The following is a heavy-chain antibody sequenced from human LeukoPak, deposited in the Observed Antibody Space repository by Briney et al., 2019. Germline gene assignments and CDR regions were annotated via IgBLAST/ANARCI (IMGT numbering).Heavy chain of an antibody. Sequence: PSETLSLTCTVSGGSISSSSYYWGWIRQPPGKGLEWIGSIYYSGSTYYNPSLKSRVTISVDTSKNQFSLKLSSVTAADTAVYYCARGAYRDPFDYWGQGTLVTVSS. CDR1: GGSISSSSYY. V-gene: IGHV4-39*07. J-gene: IGHJ4*02. CDR2: IYYSGST. D-gene: IGHD2-21*01. CDR3: ARGAYRDPFDY.